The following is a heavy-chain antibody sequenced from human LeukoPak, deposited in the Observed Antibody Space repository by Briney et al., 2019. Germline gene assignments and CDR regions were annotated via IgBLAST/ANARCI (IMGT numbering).Heavy chain of an antibody. D-gene: IGHD6-13*01. Sequence: GGSLRLSCAASGFTFSSYSMNWVRQAPGKGLEWVSGISWDSDSKDYADSVKGRFIISRDNAKNSLYLQMNSLRAEDTALYYCAKTSSTSGGYYIDYWGQGAPVTVSS. CDR1: GFTFSSYS. V-gene: IGHV3-9*01. J-gene: IGHJ4*02. CDR3: AKTSSTSGGYYIDY. CDR2: ISWDSDSK.